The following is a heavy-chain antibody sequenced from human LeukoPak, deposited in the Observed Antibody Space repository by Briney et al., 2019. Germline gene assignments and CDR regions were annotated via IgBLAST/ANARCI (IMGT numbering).Heavy chain of an antibody. CDR1: GLLLNSYG. D-gene: IGHD1-14*01. J-gene: IGHJ6*02. CDR3: VRDRDTNRLHYYHGTDV. V-gene: IGHV3-30*03. Sequence: PGGPLTLSCAASGLLLNSYGVHWAPQAPGKGLEWVAVISYDGSDKYYADSVKGRSTISRDNSKHTLYLQMNTLRAEDTAVYYGVRDRDTNRLHYYHGTDVWGQGTTVTVSS. CDR2: ISYDGSDK.